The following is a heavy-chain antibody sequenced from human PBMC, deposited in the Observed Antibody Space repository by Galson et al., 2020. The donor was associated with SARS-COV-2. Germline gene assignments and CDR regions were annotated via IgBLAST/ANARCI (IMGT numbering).Heavy chain of an antibody. J-gene: IGHJ4*02. CDR1: GFTFSSSA. CDR2: ISYDGTKR. D-gene: IGHD6-13*01. Sequence: QLGESLKISCRASGFTFSSSAMHWVRQAPGKGLEWVAIISYDGTKRCNLDSVKGRFTISRDNSKNTLFLQMDSLTTEDTAVYYCARETDDYTSSWYDYWGQGTLVTVSS. CDR3: ARETDDYTSSWYDY. V-gene: IGHV3-30*04.